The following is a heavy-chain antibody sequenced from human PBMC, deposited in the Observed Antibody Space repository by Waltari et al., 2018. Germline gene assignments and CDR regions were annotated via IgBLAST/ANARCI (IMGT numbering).Heavy chain of an antibody. CDR1: GGSFSGYY. V-gene: IGHV4-34*01. J-gene: IGHJ4*02. CDR3: ARREARWGSPRDY. CDR2: VHQSGRS. D-gene: IGHD7-27*01. Sequence: QVQLQQWGAGLLKPSETLSLTCAVYGGSFSGYYWSWIRQPPGKGLEWIGEVHQSGRSNDNPSLKSRVTISVDTCKNQFSLKLSSVTAAGTAVYYCARREARWGSPRDYWGQGTLVTVSS.